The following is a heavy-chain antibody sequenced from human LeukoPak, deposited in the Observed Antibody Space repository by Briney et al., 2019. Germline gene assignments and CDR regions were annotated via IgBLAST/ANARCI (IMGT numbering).Heavy chain of an antibody. J-gene: IGHJ4*02. Sequence: GGSLRLSCAASGFTFSSYAMHWVRQAPGKGLEWVAVISYDGSNKYYADSVKGRFTISRDNSKNTLYLQMNSLRAEDTAVYYCAGIPELRDPSRFDYWGQGTLVTVSS. CDR2: ISYDGSNK. CDR3: AGIPELRDPSRFDY. V-gene: IGHV3-30-3*01. D-gene: IGHD1-7*01. CDR1: GFTFSSYA.